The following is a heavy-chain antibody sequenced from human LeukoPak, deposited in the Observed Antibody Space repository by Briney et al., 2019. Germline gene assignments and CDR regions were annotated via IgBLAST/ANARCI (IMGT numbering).Heavy chain of an antibody. V-gene: IGHV3-23*01. D-gene: IGHD4-4*01. CDR2: ISGSGGST. J-gene: IGHJ3*02. Sequence: SGGSLRLSRAASGFTFSSYAMSWVRQAPGKGLEWVSAISGSGGSTYYADSVKGRFTISRDNSKNTLYLQMNSLRAEDTAVYYCAKAGLQYPLGAFDIWGQGTMVTVSS. CDR3: AKAGLQYPLGAFDI. CDR1: GFTFSSYA.